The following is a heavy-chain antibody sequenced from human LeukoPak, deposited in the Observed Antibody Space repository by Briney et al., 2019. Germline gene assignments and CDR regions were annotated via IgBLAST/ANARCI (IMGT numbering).Heavy chain of an antibody. V-gene: IGHV1-46*01. CDR2: INPSGGST. Sequence: ASVKVSCKASGYTFTTYYMHWVRQAPGQGLEWMGIINPSGGSTSYAQKFQGRVTMTRDTSTSTVYMELSSLRSEDTAVYYCARELREHGVFDIWGQGTMVTVSS. D-gene: IGHD1-26*01. J-gene: IGHJ3*02. CDR1: GYTFTTYY. CDR3: ARELREHGVFDI.